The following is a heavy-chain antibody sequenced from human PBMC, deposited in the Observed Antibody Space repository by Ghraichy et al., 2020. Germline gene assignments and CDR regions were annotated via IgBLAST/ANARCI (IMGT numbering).Heavy chain of an antibody. Sequence: SETLSLTCTVSGGSISSYYWSWIRQPPGKGLEWIGYIYYSGSTNYNPSLKSRVTISVDTSKNQFSLKLSSVTAADTAVYYCARADYDYVWGSYRLYSGHVAFDIWGQGTMVTVSS. D-gene: IGHD3-16*02. J-gene: IGHJ3*02. CDR1: GGSISSYY. V-gene: IGHV4-59*01. CDR3: ARADYDYVWGSYRLYSGHVAFDI. CDR2: IYYSGST.